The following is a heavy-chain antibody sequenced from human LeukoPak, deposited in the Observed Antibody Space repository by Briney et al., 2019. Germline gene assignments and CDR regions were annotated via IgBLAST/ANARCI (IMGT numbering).Heavy chain of an antibody. J-gene: IGHJ5*02. CDR1: GYTFTGYY. V-gene: IGHV1-69*04. CDR2: IIPILGIA. CDR3: ARDRSLRYSYASP. D-gene: IGHD5-18*01. Sequence: ASVKVSCKASGYTFTGYYMHWVRQAPGQGLEWMGRIIPILGIANYAQKFQGRVTITADKSTSTAYMELSSLRSEDTAVYYCARDRSLRYSYASPWGQGTLVTVSS.